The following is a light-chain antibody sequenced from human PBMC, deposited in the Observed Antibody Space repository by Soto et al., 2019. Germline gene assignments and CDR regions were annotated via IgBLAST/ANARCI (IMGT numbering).Light chain of an antibody. Sequence: EIVLTQSPGTLSLSPGETATLSCRASQSVSRSYLAWYQQKPGQAPRLLFYAASSRATGIPDRFSGSGSGTDFTLTISRLESGDFAVYYCQQFGTSLPITFGQGTRLEIK. CDR1: QSVSRSY. J-gene: IGKJ5*01. V-gene: IGKV3-20*01. CDR2: AAS. CDR3: QQFGTSLPIT.